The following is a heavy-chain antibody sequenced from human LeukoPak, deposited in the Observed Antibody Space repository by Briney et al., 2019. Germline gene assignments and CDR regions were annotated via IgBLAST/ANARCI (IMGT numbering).Heavy chain of an antibody. CDR3: AAVYDGYNYNFDY. CDR1: GGSISSSSYY. D-gene: IGHD5-24*01. CDR2: IYYSGST. Sequence: PSETLSLTCTVSGGSISSSSYYWGWIRQPPGKGLEWIGSIYYSGSTYYNPSLKSRVTISVDTSKNQFSLKLSSVTAADTAVYYCAAVYDGYNYNFDYWGQGTLVTVSS. J-gene: IGHJ4*02. V-gene: IGHV4-39*07.